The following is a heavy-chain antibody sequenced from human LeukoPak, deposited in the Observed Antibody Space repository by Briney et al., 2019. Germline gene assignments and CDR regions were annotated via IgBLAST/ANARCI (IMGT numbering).Heavy chain of an antibody. CDR3: ARGYGLLDY. Sequence: GGSLRLSCAASGFTFSTCWMHWVRQAAAKGLVWVSRINSEGSSTSYADSVKGRFTFSRDNAKNTLYLQMNSLRAEDTAVYYCARGYGLLDYWGQGTLVTVSS. CDR1: GFTFSTCW. CDR2: INSEGSST. D-gene: IGHD1-14*01. J-gene: IGHJ4*02. V-gene: IGHV3-74*01.